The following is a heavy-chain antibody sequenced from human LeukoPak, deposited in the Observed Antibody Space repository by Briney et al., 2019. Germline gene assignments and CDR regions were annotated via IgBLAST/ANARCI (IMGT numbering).Heavy chain of an antibody. CDR3: TRRVSATRWFDP. CDR1: GFTFSNYW. Sequence: PGGSLRLSCAASGFTFSNYWMHWVRQAPGKGLMWVSRISGDGSTTFYADSVKGRFSISRDNAENTLYLQMNSLRVEDTPVYYCTRRVSATRWFDPWGQGTLVTVSS. CDR2: ISGDGSTT. V-gene: IGHV3-74*01. J-gene: IGHJ5*02. D-gene: IGHD2-15*01.